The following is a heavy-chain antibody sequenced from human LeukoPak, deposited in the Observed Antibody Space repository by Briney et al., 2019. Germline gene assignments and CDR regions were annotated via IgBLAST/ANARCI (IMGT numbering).Heavy chain of an antibody. J-gene: IGHJ4*02. V-gene: IGHV3-11*01. CDR3: ARDTGLAGPCDY. CDR1: GFTVSSNY. CDR2: MSSSDSTI. Sequence: GGSLRLSCAASGFTVSSNYMSWVRQAPGKGLEWVSYMSSSDSTIYYADSVKGRFTISRDNAKNSLHLQMNSLRAEDTAVYYCARDTGLAGPCDYWGQGTLVTVSS.